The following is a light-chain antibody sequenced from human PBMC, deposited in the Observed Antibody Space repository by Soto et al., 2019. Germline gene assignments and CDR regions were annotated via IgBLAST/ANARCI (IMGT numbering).Light chain of an antibody. CDR1: RSDIGAYNF. CDR3: TSWTTSTTMI. Sequence: QSVLTQPASVSGSPGQSITISCTGTRSDIGAYNFVSWYQQHPGEVPKLILYDVNVRHSGVSNRFSGSKSGNTASLTISGLHAEDEADYYCTSWTTSTTMIFGGGTKLTVL. CDR2: DVN. J-gene: IGLJ2*01. V-gene: IGLV2-14*03.